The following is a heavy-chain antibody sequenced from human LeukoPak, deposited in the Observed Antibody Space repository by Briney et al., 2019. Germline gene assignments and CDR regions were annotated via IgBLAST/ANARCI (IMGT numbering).Heavy chain of an antibody. CDR1: GGSITKNGYY. V-gene: IGHV4-39*07. D-gene: IGHD3-3*02. CDR3: ARVTFMEWLLAP. CDR2: MHYSGST. Sequence: SETLSLTCSVSGGSITKNGYYWGWIRQSPETGLEWIGSMHYSGSTYYNPSLRSRVTLSVDTSKNQFSLKLNSVTAADTAVYFCARVTFMEWLLAPWGQGILVTVSS. J-gene: IGHJ5*02.